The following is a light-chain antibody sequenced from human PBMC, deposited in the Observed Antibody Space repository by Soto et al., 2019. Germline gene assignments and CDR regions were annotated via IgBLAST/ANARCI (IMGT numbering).Light chain of an antibody. J-gene: IGKJ5*01. CDR2: GAS. Sequence: EIVMTQSPATLSVSPGERATLSCRASQSVATNLAWYQQKPGQPPRLLIYGASTRATGIPARFSGSGSGTDFTLTISRLEPEDFAVYYCQQYGSSPPITFGQGTRLEI. CDR1: QSVATN. V-gene: IGKV3-15*01. CDR3: QQYGSSPPIT.